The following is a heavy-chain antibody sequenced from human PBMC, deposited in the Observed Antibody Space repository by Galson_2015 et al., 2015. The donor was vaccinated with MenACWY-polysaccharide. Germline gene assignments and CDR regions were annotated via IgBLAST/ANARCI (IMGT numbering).Heavy chain of an antibody. CDR3: ARIPRAAAATWGFFDY. Sequence: SETLSLTCTVSGDSVSSGSDYWTWIRQPPGKGLEWIAYIHYSGTTNNNPPLKSRVTISLDTSKNQFSLRLSSVTAADTAIYYCARIPRAAAATWGFFDYWGQGILVTVSS. CDR2: IHYSGTT. V-gene: IGHV4-61*01. J-gene: IGHJ4*02. CDR1: GDSVSSGSDY. D-gene: IGHD6-25*01.